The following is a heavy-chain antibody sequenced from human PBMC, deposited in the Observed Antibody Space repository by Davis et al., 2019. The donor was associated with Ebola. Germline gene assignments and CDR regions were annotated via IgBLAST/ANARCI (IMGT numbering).Heavy chain of an antibody. CDR2: IFYSGST. CDR1: GCSISSSSYY. J-gene: IGHJ5*02. V-gene: IGHV4-39*01. Sequence: MPSEILSPTCTVPGCSISSSSYYWGWIRQPPGKGLEWIGSIFYSGSTYYNPSLKSRVTIFVDTSKNQFSLKLSPVTAADTAVYYCARNTSWTNMIVVVGGWFDPWGQGTLVTVSS. CDR3: ARNTSWTNMIVVVGGWFDP. D-gene: IGHD3-22*01.